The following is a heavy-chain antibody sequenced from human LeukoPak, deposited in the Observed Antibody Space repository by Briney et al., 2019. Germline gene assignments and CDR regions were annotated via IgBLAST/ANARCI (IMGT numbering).Heavy chain of an antibody. CDR1: GYSFTSYW. Sequence: GASLKISCKGSGYSFTSYWICWVRQMAGKGLEWMGIIYPGDSDTRYGTFFQGQVTSSADKSISTAYLQWSSLKASDTAMYYCARHDILTGYYTWGQGTLVTVSS. CDR2: IYPGDSDT. D-gene: IGHD3-9*01. V-gene: IGHV5-51*01. CDR3: ARHDILTGYYT. J-gene: IGHJ4*02.